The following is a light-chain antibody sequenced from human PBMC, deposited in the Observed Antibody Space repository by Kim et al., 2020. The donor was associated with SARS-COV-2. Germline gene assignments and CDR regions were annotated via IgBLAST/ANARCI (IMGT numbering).Light chain of an antibody. Sequence: STGERATLSCRASQSVSSSYLAWYQQKPGQAPRLLIYGASSRATGIPDRFSGSGSGTDFTLTISRLEPEDFAVYYCQQYGSSKLTFGGGTKVDIK. J-gene: IGKJ4*01. V-gene: IGKV3-20*01. CDR1: QSVSSSY. CDR3: QQYGSSKLT. CDR2: GAS.